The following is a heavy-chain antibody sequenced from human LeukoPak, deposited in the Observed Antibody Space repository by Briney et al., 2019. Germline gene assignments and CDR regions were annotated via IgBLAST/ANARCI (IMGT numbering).Heavy chain of an antibody. Sequence: KPSETLSLTRTVSGGSISSSSYYWGWIRQPPGKGLEWIGSIYYSGSTYYNPSLKSRVTISVDTSKNQFSLKLSSVTAADTAVYYCARRMWFGELYYFDYWGQGTLVTVSS. J-gene: IGHJ4*02. D-gene: IGHD3-10*01. CDR1: GGSISSSSYY. V-gene: IGHV4-39*01. CDR2: IYYSGST. CDR3: ARRMWFGELYYFDY.